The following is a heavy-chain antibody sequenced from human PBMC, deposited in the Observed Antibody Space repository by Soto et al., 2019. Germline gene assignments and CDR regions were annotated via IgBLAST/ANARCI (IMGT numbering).Heavy chain of an antibody. CDR2: VRNKGNSYET. J-gene: IGHJ4*02. CDR1: GFSFSGSA. Sequence: GGSLRLSCAASGFSFSGSAMHWVRQASGKGLEWVGRVRNKGNSYETAFAASVKGRFSISRDDSKNTVYLQMNSLTTEDTAVYYCTRLAAAGGIDCWGQGTLVTVSS. CDR3: TRLAAAGGIDC. V-gene: IGHV3-73*01. D-gene: IGHD6-13*01.